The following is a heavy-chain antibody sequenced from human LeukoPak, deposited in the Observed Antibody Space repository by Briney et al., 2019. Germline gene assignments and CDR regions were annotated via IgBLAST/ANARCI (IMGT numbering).Heavy chain of an antibody. CDR2: ISGSGGST. Sequence: GGSLRLSCAASGFTSSSYAMSWVRQAPGKGLEWVSAISGSGGSTYYADSVKGRFTISRDNSKNTLYLQMNSLRAEDTAVYYCAKFPPFGLKPDWFDPWGQGTLVTVSS. D-gene: IGHD3-10*01. CDR1: GFTSSSYA. V-gene: IGHV3-23*01. CDR3: AKFPPFGLKPDWFDP. J-gene: IGHJ5*02.